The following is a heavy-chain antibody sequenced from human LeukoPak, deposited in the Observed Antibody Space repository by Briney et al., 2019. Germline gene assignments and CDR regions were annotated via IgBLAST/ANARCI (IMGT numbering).Heavy chain of an antibody. CDR2: IYTGGNT. D-gene: IGHD2-15*01. CDR1: GFTVDSNY. J-gene: IGHJ6*02. V-gene: IGHV3-53*01. Sequence: GGSLRLSCAASGFTVDSNYLSWVRQAPGKGLEWVSTIYTGGNTYYAASVKGRFTISRDSSKNTVFLQMNSLRAEDTAVYYCAKNLYCGGGSCYPSALGMDVWGQGTTVTVSS. CDR3: AKNLYCGGGSCYPSALGMDV.